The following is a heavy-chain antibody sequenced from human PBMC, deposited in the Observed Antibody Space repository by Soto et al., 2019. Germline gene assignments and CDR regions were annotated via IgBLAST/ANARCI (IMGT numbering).Heavy chain of an antibody. J-gene: IGHJ6*02. V-gene: IGHV1-69*13. D-gene: IGHD3-3*01. CDR1: GGTFSSYA. CDR2: IIPIFGTA. Sequence: ASVKVSCKASGGTFSSYAISWVRQAPGQGLEWMGGIIPIFGTANYAQKFQGRVTITADESTSTAYMELSSLRSEDTAVYYCARGGVYYVFWSGKTDYYYYGMDVWGQGTTVTVSS. CDR3: ARGGVYYVFWSGKTDYYYYGMDV.